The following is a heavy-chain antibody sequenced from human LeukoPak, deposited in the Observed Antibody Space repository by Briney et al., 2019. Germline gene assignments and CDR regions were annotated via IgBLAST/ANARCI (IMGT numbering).Heavy chain of an antibody. D-gene: IGHD4-17*01. CDR2: ISPDGSSA. CDR1: GFTFSSYW. CDR3: ARGAYDFDY. V-gene: IGHV3-74*01. J-gene: IGHJ4*02. Sequence: PGGSLRLSCAASGFTFSSYWMHWVRQAPGKGLVWVSRISPDGSSALYADSVKGRFTISRDNAKNTLYLQMNSLRAEDTAVYYCARGAYDFDYWGQGTLVTVSS.